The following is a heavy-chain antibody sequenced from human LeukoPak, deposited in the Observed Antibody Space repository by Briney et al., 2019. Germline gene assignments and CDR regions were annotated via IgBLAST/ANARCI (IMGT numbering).Heavy chain of an antibody. CDR1: GYTFTGYY. J-gene: IGHJ3*02. D-gene: IGHD3-3*01. Sequence: TVKVSCKASGYTFTGYYMHWVRQAPGQGLEWMGWINPNSGGTNYAQKFQGRVTMTRDTSITTAYMELSRLRSDDTAVYYCARTYYDFWSGYHDAFDIWGQGTMVTVSS. CDR3: ARTYYDFWSGYHDAFDI. V-gene: IGHV1-2*02. CDR2: INPNSGGT.